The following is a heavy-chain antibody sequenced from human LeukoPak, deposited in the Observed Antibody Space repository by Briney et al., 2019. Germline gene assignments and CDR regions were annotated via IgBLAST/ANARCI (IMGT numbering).Heavy chain of an antibody. CDR3: ARDPSVPGGNAFDI. V-gene: IGHV1-2*02. J-gene: IGHJ3*02. CDR2: INPNSGGT. CDR1: GYTFTGYY. Sequence: GASVKVSCKTSGYTFTGYYMHWVRQAPGQGLEWMGWINPNSGGTNYAQKFQGRVTMTRDTSINTAYMELSRLRSDDTAVYYCARDPSVPGGNAFDIWGQGTMVTVSS. D-gene: IGHD3-16*01.